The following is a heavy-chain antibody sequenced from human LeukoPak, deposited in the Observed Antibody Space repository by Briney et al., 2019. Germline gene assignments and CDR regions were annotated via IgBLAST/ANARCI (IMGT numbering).Heavy chain of an antibody. CDR2: IFYSGST. CDR1: GFTFSIYG. V-gene: IGHV4-39*07. D-gene: IGHD3-10*01. Sequence: GSLRLSCAASGFTFSIYGMGWVRQAPGKGLEWIGNIFYSGSTYYSPSLKSRVTISLDTSRNQFSLKLNSVTAADTAVYYCAKSNGYGLVDIWGQGTMVTVSS. J-gene: IGHJ3*02. CDR3: AKSNGYGLVDI.